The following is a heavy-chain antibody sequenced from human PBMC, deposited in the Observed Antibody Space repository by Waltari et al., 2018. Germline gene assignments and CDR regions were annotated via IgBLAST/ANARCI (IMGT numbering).Heavy chain of an antibody. J-gene: IGHJ1*01. CDR3: ARGGHYYDSSGYFLKYFQH. CDR1: GGTFSSYA. V-gene: IGHV1-69*01. CDR2: IIPIFGTA. D-gene: IGHD3-22*01. Sequence: QVQLVQSGAEVKKPGSSVKVSCKASGGTFSSYAISWVRQAPGQGLEWMGGIIPIFGTANYAQKFQGRVTITADESTSTAYMELSSLRSEDTAVYYCARGGHYYDSSGYFLKYFQHWGQGTLVTVSS.